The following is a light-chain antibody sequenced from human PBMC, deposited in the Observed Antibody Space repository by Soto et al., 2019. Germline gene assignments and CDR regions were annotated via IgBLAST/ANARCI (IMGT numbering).Light chain of an antibody. CDR2: GAS. J-gene: IGKJ1*01. CDR1: QSVSSY. V-gene: IGKV3-20*01. CDR3: QQYGTART. Sequence: EIFLTQSPATLSLSPGERATLSCRASQSVSSYLAWYQQKPGQAPRLLIYGASSRATGIPDRFSGSGSGTDFTLTISRLEPEDFAVYYCQQYGTARTFGQGTKVDIK.